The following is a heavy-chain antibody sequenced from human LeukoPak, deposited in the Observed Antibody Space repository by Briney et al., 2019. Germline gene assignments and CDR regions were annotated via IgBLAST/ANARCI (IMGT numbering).Heavy chain of an antibody. CDR2: IRYDGGDK. D-gene: IGHD2-2*01. Sequence: TGGSLRLSCAASGFTFTTYGMHWVRQAPGKGLEWVAFIRYDGGDKYYADSVKGRFTISRDDSKNTPYLQMNSLRAEDTAVYYCAKNQFSSWYYFDYWGQGTLVTVSS. CDR1: GFTFTTYG. V-gene: IGHV3-30*02. J-gene: IGHJ4*02. CDR3: AKNQFSSWYYFDY.